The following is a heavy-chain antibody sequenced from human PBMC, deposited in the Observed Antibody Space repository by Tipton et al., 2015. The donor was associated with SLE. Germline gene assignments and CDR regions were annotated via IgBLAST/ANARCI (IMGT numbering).Heavy chain of an antibody. J-gene: IGHJ6*03. CDR2: IYYSGST. CDR1: GGSISSHY. Sequence: TLSLTCTVSGGSISSHYWSWIRQPPGKGLEWIGCIYYSGSTNYNPSLNSRVTLSVDMSKNQFSLKLSSVTAADTAVYYCARDGLGWGYYYYMDVWGKGTTVTVSS. CDR3: ARDGLGWGYYYYMDV. V-gene: IGHV4-59*11. D-gene: IGHD5/OR15-5a*01.